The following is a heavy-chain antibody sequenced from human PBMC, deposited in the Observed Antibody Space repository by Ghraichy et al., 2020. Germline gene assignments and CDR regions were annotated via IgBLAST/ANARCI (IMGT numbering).Heavy chain of an antibody. CDR2: IYYSGST. J-gene: IGHJ4*02. CDR3: ARHEGDSSPLWYY. CDR1: GGSISSSSYY. D-gene: IGHD2-21*01. V-gene: IGHV4-39*01. Sequence: SETLSLTCTVSGGSISSSSYYWGWIRQPPGKGLEWIGSIYYSGSTYYNPSLKSRVTISVDTSKNQFSLKLSSVTAADTAVYYCARHEGDSSPLWYYWGQGTLVTVSS.